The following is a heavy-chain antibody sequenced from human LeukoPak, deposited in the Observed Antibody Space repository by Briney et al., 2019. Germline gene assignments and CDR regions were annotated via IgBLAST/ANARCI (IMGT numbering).Heavy chain of an antibody. CDR2: INPNSGGT. J-gene: IGHJ4*02. CDR3: ARSDYVWGSYRPPLDY. CDR1: GYTFTGYY. V-gene: IGHV1-2*02. Sequence: ASVKVSCKASGYTFTGYYMHWVRQAPGQGLEWMGWINPNSGGTNYAQKLQGRVTMTTDTSTSTAYMELRSLRSDDTAVYYCARSDYVWGSYRPPLDYWGQGTLVTVSS. D-gene: IGHD3-16*02.